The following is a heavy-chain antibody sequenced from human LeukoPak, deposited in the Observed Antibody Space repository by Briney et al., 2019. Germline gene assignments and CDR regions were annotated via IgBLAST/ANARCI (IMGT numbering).Heavy chain of an antibody. Sequence: GGSLRLSCAGSGITFSSYSMNWVRQAPGKGLEWVSYISGSGSTIYYADSVKGRFTISRDNAKNSLYLQMNSLRADDTAVYYCTRDAVVVVGPGFDLWGQGTLVTVSS. V-gene: IGHV3-48*04. CDR1: GITFSSYS. J-gene: IGHJ5*02. CDR2: ISGSGSTI. CDR3: TRDAVVVVGPGFDL. D-gene: IGHD3-22*01.